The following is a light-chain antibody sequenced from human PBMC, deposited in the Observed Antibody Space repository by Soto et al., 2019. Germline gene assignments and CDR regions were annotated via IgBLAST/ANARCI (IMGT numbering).Light chain of an antibody. CDR3: QQSYSTPT. CDR1: QSISSY. J-gene: IGKJ1*01. V-gene: IGKV1-39*01. CDR2: AAS. Sequence: DIQMTQSPSSLSASVGDRVTITCRASQSISSYLNWYQQKPGKAPKLLIYAASSLQSGVPSRFSGSGSGTDFTLTISSLHPEDFATYYCQQSYSTPTFGKGTKVDIK.